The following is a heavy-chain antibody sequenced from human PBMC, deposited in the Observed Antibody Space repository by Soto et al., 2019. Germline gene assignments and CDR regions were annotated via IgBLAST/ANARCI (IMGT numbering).Heavy chain of an antibody. V-gene: IGHV4-59*01. Sequence: SDTLSLTCTVSCGSISSYYWSWIRQPPGKGLEWIGYIYHGGATTYNASLKSRVTISVDTSKNQFFLKVNSVTAADTAVYFCARDSSGRHDYWGQGTPVTAPQ. J-gene: IGHJ4*02. CDR1: CGSISSYY. CDR3: ARDSSGRHDY. CDR2: IYHGGAT. D-gene: IGHD3-22*01.